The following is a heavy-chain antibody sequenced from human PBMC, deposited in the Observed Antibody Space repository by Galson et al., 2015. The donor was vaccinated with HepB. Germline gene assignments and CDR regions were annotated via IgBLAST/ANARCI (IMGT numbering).Heavy chain of an antibody. D-gene: IGHD3-9*01. CDR1: GYTFTSYD. J-gene: IGHJ4*02. CDR3: AREVGPGPSRYFDWSTVGDY. Sequence: SGKVSCKASGYTFTSYDINWVRQATVQGLELMGWMNPNSGNTGYAQKFQGRVTMTRNNSIRTAYMELSSLRSEDTAVYYCAREVGPGPSRYFDWSTVGDYWGQGTMVTVSS. CDR2: MNPNSGNT. V-gene: IGHV1-8*01.